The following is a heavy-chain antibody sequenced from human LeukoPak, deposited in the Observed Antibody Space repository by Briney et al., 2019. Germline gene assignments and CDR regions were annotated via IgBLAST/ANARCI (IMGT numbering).Heavy chain of an antibody. J-gene: IGHJ6*03. Sequence: PSETLSLTCTVSGGSISSYYWSWIRQPAGKGLEWIGRIYTSGSTNYNPSLKSRVTMSVDTSKNQFSLKLSSVTAADTAVYYCAREPRRYCSSTSCYEAVYYYYYYYMDVWGKGTTVTVSS. CDR3: AREPRRYCSSTSCYEAVYYYYYYYMDV. CDR1: GGSISSYY. V-gene: IGHV4-4*07. CDR2: IYTSGST. D-gene: IGHD2-2*01.